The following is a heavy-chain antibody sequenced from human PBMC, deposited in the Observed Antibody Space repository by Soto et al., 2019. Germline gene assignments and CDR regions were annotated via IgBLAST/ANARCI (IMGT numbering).Heavy chain of an antibody. V-gene: IGHV1-18*01. J-gene: IGHJ5*02. CDR1: GYTFSSYG. Sequence: QVQLVLSGAEVQKPGASVKVSCKASGYTFSSYGVGWVRQAPGQGLEWMGWISGNNGDTDYAQKFQGRVTMTTDTSTSTAYMEVSSLRSDDTAVYYCARSGDGNWFDPWGQGTLVIVSS. CDR3: ARSGDGNWFDP. D-gene: IGHD7-27*01. CDR2: ISGNNGDT.